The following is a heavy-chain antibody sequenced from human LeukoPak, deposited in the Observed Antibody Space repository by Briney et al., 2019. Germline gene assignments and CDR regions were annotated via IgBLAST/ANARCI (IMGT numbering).Heavy chain of an antibody. D-gene: IGHD3-22*01. CDR2: IYTSGST. Sequence: SETLSLTCTVSGGSISSYYWSWIRQPPGKGLEWIGYIYTSGSTNYNPSLKSRVTMSVDTSKNQFSLKLSSVTAADTAVYYCARDTSDSSGYEYFQHWGQGTLVTVSS. CDR3: ARDTSDSSGYEYFQH. V-gene: IGHV4-4*08. J-gene: IGHJ1*01. CDR1: GGSISSYY.